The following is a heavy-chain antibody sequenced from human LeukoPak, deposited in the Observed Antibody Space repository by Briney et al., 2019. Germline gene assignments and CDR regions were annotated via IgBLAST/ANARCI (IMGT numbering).Heavy chain of an antibody. V-gene: IGHV3-66*02. Sequence: PGGSLRLSCAASGFTVSSNYMSWVRQAPGKGLEWVSVIYSGGSTYYADSVKGRFTISRDNSRNTLYLQMSSLRAEDTALYYCARRHRDSWLFDYWGQGTLVTVSA. CDR1: GFTVSSNY. CDR2: IYSGGST. CDR3: ARRHRDSWLFDY. J-gene: IGHJ4*02. D-gene: IGHD3-10*01.